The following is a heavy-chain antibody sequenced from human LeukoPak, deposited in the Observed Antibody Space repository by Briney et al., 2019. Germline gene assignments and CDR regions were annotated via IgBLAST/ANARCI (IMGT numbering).Heavy chain of an antibody. CDR2: IYTSGST. D-gene: IGHD5-12*01. CDR1: GGSISSGSYY. CDR3: ARGYSGYEIFDY. J-gene: IGHJ4*02. Sequence: KPSETLSLTCTVSGGSISSGSYYWSWIRQPAGKGLEWIGRIYTSGSTNYNPSLKSRVTISVDTSKNQFSLKLSSVTAADTAVYYCARGYSGYEIFDYWGQGTLVTVSS. V-gene: IGHV4-61*02.